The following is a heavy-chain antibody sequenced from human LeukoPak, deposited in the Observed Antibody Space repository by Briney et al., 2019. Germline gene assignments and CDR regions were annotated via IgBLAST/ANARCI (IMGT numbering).Heavy chain of an antibody. D-gene: IGHD1-1*01. CDR2: INLNSGGT. CDR1: GYKFAANY. V-gene: IGHV1-2*02. Sequence: ASVKVSCKASGYKFAANYIHWLRQAPGQGLEYMGWINLNSGGTISAERFRGRLTLTRDTTIGTAYMDLSGLKSDDTAVYYCARVFDFYTGAYAYDIWGQGTMVTVSS. CDR3: ARVFDFYTGAYAYDI. J-gene: IGHJ3*02.